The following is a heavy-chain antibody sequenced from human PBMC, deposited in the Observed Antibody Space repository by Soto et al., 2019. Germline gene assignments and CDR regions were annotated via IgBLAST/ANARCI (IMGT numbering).Heavy chain of an antibody. D-gene: IGHD2-15*01. V-gene: IGHV1-58*02. CDR1: GFTFSTSA. CDR3: ARVRIVVVVAATPSAHYNWFDP. J-gene: IGHJ5*02. CDR2: IVVGSGTT. Sequence: SVKVSCKTSGFTFSTSAMQWVRQARGQRLEWIGWIVVGSGTTNHAQKFQGRITITRDMSTSTAYMELRSLRSDDTAVYYCARVRIVVVVAATPSAHYNWFDPWGQGTLVTVSS.